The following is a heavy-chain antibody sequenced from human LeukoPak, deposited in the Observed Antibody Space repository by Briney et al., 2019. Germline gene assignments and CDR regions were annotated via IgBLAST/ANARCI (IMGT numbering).Heavy chain of an antibody. D-gene: IGHD3-10*01. CDR1: GGSFSGYY. Sequence: SETLSLTCAVYGGSFSGYYWSWIRQPPGKGLEWIGEINHSGSTNYNPSLKSRVSISVDTSKNQFSLKLSSVTAADTAVYYCASGMVRGLAPVVLDYWGQGTLVTVSS. J-gene: IGHJ4*02. V-gene: IGHV4-34*01. CDR3: ASGMVRGLAPVVLDY. CDR2: INHSGST.